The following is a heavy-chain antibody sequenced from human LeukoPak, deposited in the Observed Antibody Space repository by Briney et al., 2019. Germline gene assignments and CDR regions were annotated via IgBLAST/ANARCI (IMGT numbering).Heavy chain of an antibody. CDR3: ARSISYYYYYYMDV. CDR1: GGSFSGYY. Sequence: SETLSLTCAVYGGSFSGYYWSWLRQPPGKGLEWIGEINHSGSTNYNPSLKSRVTISVDTSKNQFSLKLSSVTAADTAVYYCARSISYYYYYYMDVWGKGTTVTVSS. CDR2: INHSGST. J-gene: IGHJ6*03. V-gene: IGHV4-34*01.